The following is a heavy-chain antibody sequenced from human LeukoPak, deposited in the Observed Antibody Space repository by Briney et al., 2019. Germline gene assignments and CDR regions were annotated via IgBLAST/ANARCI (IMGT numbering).Heavy chain of an antibody. CDR1: GYTFTSYG. D-gene: IGHD2-2*01. Sequence: GASVKVSCKASGYTFTSYGISWVRQAPGQGRDWMGWISAYNGNTNYAQKLQGRVTMTTDTSTGTAYMELRSLSSADTAVYYCARVPAAYYAPFQHWGQGTMVTVSS. J-gene: IGHJ1*01. V-gene: IGHV1-18*01. CDR2: ISAYNGNT. CDR3: ARVPAAYYAPFQH.